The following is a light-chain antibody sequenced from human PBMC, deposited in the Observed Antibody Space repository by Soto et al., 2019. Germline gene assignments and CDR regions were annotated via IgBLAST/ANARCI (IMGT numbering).Light chain of an antibody. CDR2: AAS. V-gene: IGKV3-20*01. Sequence: EIVLRQSPGTLSLSQGERATLSCRASQSVSNNYLAWYQQKPGQAPRLLISAASSRATGIPDRFSGSGSGTDFTLTISRLEPEDFAVYFCQQYAGPPTTFGQGTRLEIK. CDR1: QSVSNNY. CDR3: QQYAGPPTT. J-gene: IGKJ5*01.